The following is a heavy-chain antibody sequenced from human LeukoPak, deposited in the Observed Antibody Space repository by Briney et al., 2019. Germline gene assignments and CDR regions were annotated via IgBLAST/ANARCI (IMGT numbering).Heavy chain of an antibody. CDR1: GSTFTSYA. CDR2: IIPSFVTA. V-gene: IGHV1-69*05. D-gene: IGHD3-22*01. Sequence: SVKVSCKASGSTFTSYAISWVRQAPGQGLEWMGMIIPSFVTANYAQKFQCRVTITTDESTSTAYMELSSLSSEHTAVFSFARTYYDSSGYGPDYWGPGTLVTVSS. CDR3: ARTYYDSSGYGPDY. J-gene: IGHJ4*02.